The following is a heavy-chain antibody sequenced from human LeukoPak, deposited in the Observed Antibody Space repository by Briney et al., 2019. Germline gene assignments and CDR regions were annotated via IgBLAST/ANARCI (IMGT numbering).Heavy chain of an antibody. Sequence: ASETLSLTCTVSGDSINNNNYYWGWVRQPPGKGLEWIGNIYYNGRTYYSPSLKSRGTISVDTSNNQFSLRLSSVTAADTAVYYCARITDRTIFGEIMHGFDIWGQGTPVTASS. J-gene: IGHJ3*02. CDR1: GDSINNNNYY. CDR3: ARITDRTIFGEIMHGFDI. D-gene: IGHD3-3*01. V-gene: IGHV4-39*01. CDR2: IYYNGRT.